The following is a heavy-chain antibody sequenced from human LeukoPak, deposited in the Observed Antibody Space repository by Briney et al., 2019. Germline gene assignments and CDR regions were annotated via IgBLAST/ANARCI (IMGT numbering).Heavy chain of an antibody. CDR1: GYTFTGYY. CDR2: INPDSGGT. CDR3: ARVILSGSYYFGS. D-gene: IGHD3-10*01. Sequence: ASVKVSCKASGYTFTGYYMHWVRQAPGQGLEWMGWINPDSGGTNYAQKFRGRVTMTRDTSISTAYMDLSRLTSDDTAVYYCARVILSGSYYFGSWGQGTLVPVSS. V-gene: IGHV1-2*02. J-gene: IGHJ4*02.